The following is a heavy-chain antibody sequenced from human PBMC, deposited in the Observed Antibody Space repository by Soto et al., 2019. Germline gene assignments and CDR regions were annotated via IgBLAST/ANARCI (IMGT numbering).Heavy chain of an antibody. V-gene: IGHV2-26*01. D-gene: IGHD5-12*01. CDR1: GFSLSNARMG. CDR3: ARMFAESGYSGHDLRNWFDP. CDR2: IFSNDEK. Sequence: SGPTLVPSTKPLTLTCAVSGFSLSNARMGVSWIRQPPGKALEWLAHIFSNDEKSYSTSLKSRLTISKDTSKSQVVLTMTNMDPVDTATYYCARMFAESGYSGHDLRNWFDPWGQGTLVTVSS. J-gene: IGHJ5*02.